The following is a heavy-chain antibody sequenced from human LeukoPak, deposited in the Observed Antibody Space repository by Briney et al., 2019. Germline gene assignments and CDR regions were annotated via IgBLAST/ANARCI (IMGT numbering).Heavy chain of an antibody. CDR2: IYYSGST. J-gene: IGHJ3*02. D-gene: IGHD2-15*01. V-gene: IGHV4-39*07. CDR3: ARSELSCSGGSCPTRYAFDI. Sequence: SETLSLTCTVSGGSISSSSYYWGWIRQPPGKGLEWIGSIYYSGSTYYNPSLKSRVTISVETSKNQFSLKLRSVTAADTARYYCARSELSCSGGSCPTRYAFDIWGQGTVVTASS. CDR1: GGSISSSSYY.